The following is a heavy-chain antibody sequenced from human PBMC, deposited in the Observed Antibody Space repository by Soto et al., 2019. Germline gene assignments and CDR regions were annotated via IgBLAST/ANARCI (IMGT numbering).Heavy chain of an antibody. D-gene: IGHD1-1*01. J-gene: IGHJ6*03. CDR3: QLEPDSASYYYYMDV. Sequence: SETLSLTCTVSGGSISFDHYHWTWIRQPPGKGLEWIGYVHYSGSVLYNPSLQSRVSISVDTSKNQFSLKTEDTAVYYCTTRRVQLEPDSASYYYYMDVWGKGTTVTVSS. CDR1: GGSISFDHYH. CDR2: VHYSGSV. V-gene: IGHV4-30-4*02.